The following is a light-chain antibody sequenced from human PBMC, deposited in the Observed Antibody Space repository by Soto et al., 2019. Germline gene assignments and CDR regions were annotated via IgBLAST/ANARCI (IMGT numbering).Light chain of an antibody. CDR1: QSVSSS. J-gene: IGKJ2*01. V-gene: IGKV3-11*01. CDR3: QERTNGPPMYT. Sequence: EIVLTQSPATLSLSPGESATLSCRASQSVSSSLAWYQQKPGEAPRLLIYDTSNRATGIPASFSGSGSGAYFTLTISRLEPEDFAVYYWQERTNGPPMYTFGQGTKLEIK. CDR2: DTS.